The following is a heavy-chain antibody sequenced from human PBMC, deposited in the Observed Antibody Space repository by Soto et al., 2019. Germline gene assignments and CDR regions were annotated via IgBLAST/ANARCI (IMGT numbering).Heavy chain of an antibody. J-gene: IGHJ6*02. V-gene: IGHV1-58*01. D-gene: IGHD2-2*01. CDR3: GAALVPADYYYYGMDV. Sequence: SVKVSCKASGFTFTSSAVQWVRQARGQRLEWIGWIVVGSGNTNYAQKFQERVTITRDMSTSTTYMELSSLRSEDTAVYYCGAALVPADYYYYGMDVWGQGTTVTVSS. CDR1: GFTFTSSA. CDR2: IVVGSGNT.